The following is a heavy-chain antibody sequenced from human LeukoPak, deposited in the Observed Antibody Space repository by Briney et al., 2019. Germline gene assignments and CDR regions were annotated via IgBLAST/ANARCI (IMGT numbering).Heavy chain of an antibody. CDR2: IRYDGSNK. CDR1: GFTFSSYG. CDR3: AKERDTAMVTIDY. J-gene: IGHJ4*02. Sequence: GGSLRLSCAASGFTFSSYGMHWVRQAPGKGLEWVAFIRYDGSNKYYADSVKGRFTISRDKSKNTLYLQMNSLRAEDTAVYYCAKERDTAMVTIDYWGQGTLVTVSS. V-gene: IGHV3-30*02. D-gene: IGHD5-18*01.